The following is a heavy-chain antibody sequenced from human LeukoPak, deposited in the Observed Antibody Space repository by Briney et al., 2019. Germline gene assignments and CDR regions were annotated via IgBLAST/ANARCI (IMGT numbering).Heavy chain of an antibody. CDR1: GYTFTTYG. CDR3: AREAPVAAGSDAFDI. J-gene: IGHJ3*02. CDR2: ISPYNSNT. Sequence: PLASVKVSCKSSGYTFTTYGISWMRQAPGQSLEWMGWISPYNSNTKYAQKLQGRVTMTTDTSTNTAYMGVRSLRSDDTAVYYCAREAPVAAGSDAFDIWGQGTMVTVSS. D-gene: IGHD6-19*01. V-gene: IGHV1-18*01.